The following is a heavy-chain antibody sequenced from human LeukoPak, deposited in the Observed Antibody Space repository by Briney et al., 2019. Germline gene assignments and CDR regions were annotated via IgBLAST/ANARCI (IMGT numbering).Heavy chain of an antibody. Sequence: GGSLRLSCAASGFTFSTYWMSWVRQAPGKGLEWVANIKEDGSEKNYVDSVKGRFTISRDNTKNSVYLQMNSLRAEDTAVYYCARDRTVAGLFDSWGQGTLVTVSS. V-gene: IGHV3-7*01. CDR3: ARDRTVAGLFDS. CDR2: IKEDGSEK. D-gene: IGHD6-19*01. J-gene: IGHJ4*02. CDR1: GFTFSTYW.